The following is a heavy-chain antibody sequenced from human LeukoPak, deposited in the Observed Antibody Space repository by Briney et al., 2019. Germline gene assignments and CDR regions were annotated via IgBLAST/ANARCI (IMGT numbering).Heavy chain of an antibody. CDR1: GGSVRSTSYY. Sequence: PSETLSLTCSVSGGSVRSTSYYWTWIRQPPGKGLECIGYVYYSGSTNYNPSLKSRVTISVDTSKNQFSLKLSSVTAADTAVYYCARVPQHKGNWFDPWGQGTLVTVSS. J-gene: IGHJ5*02. V-gene: IGHV4-61*01. CDR3: ARVPQHKGNWFDP. CDR2: VYYSGST.